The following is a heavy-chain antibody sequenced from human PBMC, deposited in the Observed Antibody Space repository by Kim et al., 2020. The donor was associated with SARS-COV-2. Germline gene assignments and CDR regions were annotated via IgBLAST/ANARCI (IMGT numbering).Heavy chain of an antibody. CDR3: AKDLGAMAPMPHYYYYYGMDV. D-gene: IGHD5-18*01. J-gene: IGHJ6*02. CDR1: GFTFSSYG. CDR2: ISYDGSNK. Sequence: GGSLRLSCAASGFTFSSYGMHWVRQAPGKGLEWVAVISYDGSNKYYADSVKGRFTISRDNSKNTLYLQMNSLRAEDTAVYYCAKDLGAMAPMPHYYYYYGMDVWGQGTTVTVSS. V-gene: IGHV3-30*18.